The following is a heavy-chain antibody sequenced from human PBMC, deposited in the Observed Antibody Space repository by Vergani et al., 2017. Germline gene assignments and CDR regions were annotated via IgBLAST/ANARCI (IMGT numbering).Heavy chain of an antibody. CDR2: INPIDSKI. CDR1: ESSFISNE. J-gene: IGHJ4*02. D-gene: IGHD3/OR15-3a*01. V-gene: IGHV5-51*01. Sequence: EVMLVQSGAEVKKPGESLKISCKYSESSFISNEIAWVRQMSGKGLQWMGNINPIDSKIAYSPSFQGQAIMSLDKSITTAYLQWRSLKASDTAIYYCTRHVPCGDGACLHFGHWDQGTQVTVSS. CDR3: TRHVPCGDGACLHFGH.